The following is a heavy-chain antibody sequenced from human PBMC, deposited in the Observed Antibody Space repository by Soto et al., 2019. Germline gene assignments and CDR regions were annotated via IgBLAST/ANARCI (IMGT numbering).Heavy chain of an antibody. Sequence: ASVKVSCKASGGTFSSYTISWVRQAPGQGLEWMGRIIPILGIANYAQKFQGRVTITADKSTSTAYMELSSLRSEDTAVYYCARESYLPVAVAGTWEAFDIWGQGTMVTVSS. CDR1: GGTFSSYT. D-gene: IGHD6-19*01. V-gene: IGHV1-69*04. J-gene: IGHJ3*02. CDR2: IIPILGIA. CDR3: ARESYLPVAVAGTWEAFDI.